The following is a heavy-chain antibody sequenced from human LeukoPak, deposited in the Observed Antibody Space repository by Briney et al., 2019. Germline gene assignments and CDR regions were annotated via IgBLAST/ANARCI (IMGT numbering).Heavy chain of an antibody. CDR2: ISGSGGST. V-gene: IGHV3-23*01. Sequence: HPGGSLRLSCAASGFTFSSYAMSWVRQAPGEGLEWVSAISGSGGSTYYADSVKGRFTISRDNSKNTLYLQMNSLRAEDTAVYHCAKDPPLTSYYYDSSGYYFDYWGQGTLVTVSS. J-gene: IGHJ4*02. D-gene: IGHD3-22*01. CDR1: GFTFSSYA. CDR3: AKDPPLTSYYYDSSGYYFDY.